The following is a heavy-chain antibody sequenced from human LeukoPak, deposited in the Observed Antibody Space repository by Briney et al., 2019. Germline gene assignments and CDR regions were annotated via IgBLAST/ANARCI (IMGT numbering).Heavy chain of an antibody. V-gene: IGHV3-23*01. CDR1: GFTLSTDH. CDR3: ARKLLHYDRDGPSFDY. J-gene: IGHJ4*02. Sequence: GGSLRLSCAASGFTLSTDHMSWVRQAPGKGLEWVSAISGDSRTTYYTDSAKGRFTISRDNSKYTLYLQLNSLRAEDTAVYYCARKLLHYDRDGPSFDYWGQGTLVTVSS. CDR2: ISGDSRTT. D-gene: IGHD3-22*01.